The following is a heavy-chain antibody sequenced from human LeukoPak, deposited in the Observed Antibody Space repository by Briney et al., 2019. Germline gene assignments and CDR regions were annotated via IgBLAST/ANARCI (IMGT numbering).Heavy chain of an antibody. CDR2: INAGNGNT. CDR3: ARERSGWYENWFDP. V-gene: IGHV1-3*03. CDR1: GYTFTSYA. D-gene: IGHD6-19*01. Sequence: ASVKVSCKASGYTFTSYAMHWVRQAPGQRLEWMGWINAGNGNTKYSQEFQGRVTITRNTSASTAYMELSSLRSEDMAVYYCARERSGWYENWFDPWGQGTLVTVYS. J-gene: IGHJ5*02.